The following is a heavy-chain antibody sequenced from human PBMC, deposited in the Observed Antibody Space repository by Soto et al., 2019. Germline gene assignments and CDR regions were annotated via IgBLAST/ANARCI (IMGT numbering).Heavy chain of an antibody. CDR1: GGSISSSSYY. CDR2: IYYSGST. D-gene: IGHD3-10*01. CDR3: ARYSPELWFGELSWFDP. Sequence: PSETLSLTCTVSGGSISSSSYYWGWIRQPPGKGLEWIGSIYYSGSTYYNPSLKSRVTISVDTSKNQFSLKLSSVTAADTAVYYCARYSPELWFGELSWFDPWGQG. J-gene: IGHJ5*02. V-gene: IGHV4-39*01.